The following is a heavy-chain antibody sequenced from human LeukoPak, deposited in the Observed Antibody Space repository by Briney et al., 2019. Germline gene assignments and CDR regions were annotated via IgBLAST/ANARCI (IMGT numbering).Heavy chain of an antibody. CDR3: ARHDGGNHFDY. D-gene: IGHD4-23*01. CDR2: ISYSGGST. Sequence: PSETLSLTCTVSGGSISSSSYYWGWIRQPPGKGLEWIGSISYSGGSTYYNPSLKSRVTFSVDTSKNQFSLKLSSVTAADTAVYYCARHDGGNHFDYWGQGTLVTVSS. J-gene: IGHJ4*02. CDR1: GGSISSSSYY. V-gene: IGHV4-39*01.